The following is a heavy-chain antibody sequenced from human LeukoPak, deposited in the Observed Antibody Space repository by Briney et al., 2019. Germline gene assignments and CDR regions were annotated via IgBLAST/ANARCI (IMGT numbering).Heavy chain of an antibody. D-gene: IGHD2-15*01. CDR1: LFTFDDYG. Sequence: GGSLRLSCAASLFTFDDYGMSWVRQAPGKGLEWVSGINWTGGSTGYANSGKGRFTISRDNAKNSLYLQMNSLRAEDTAGYYCARDLGGRDYWGQGTLVTVSS. V-gene: IGHV3-20*04. CDR3: ARDLGGRDY. J-gene: IGHJ4*02. CDR2: INWTGGST.